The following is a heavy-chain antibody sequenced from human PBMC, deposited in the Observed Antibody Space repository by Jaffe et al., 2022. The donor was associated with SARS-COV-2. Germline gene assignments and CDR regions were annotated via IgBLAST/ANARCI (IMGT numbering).Heavy chain of an antibody. Sequence: HVQLQESGPGLVKPSQTLSLTCTVSGGSISSGVYDWNWIRQHPGKGLEWIGNISFTGSTYYNPSLKSRVTISVDTSNDQFSLRLSSVTAADTAVYYCARDYGGSGTGSFDSWGQGTLVTVSS. CDR3: ARDYGGSGTGSFDS. V-gene: IGHV4-31*03. D-gene: IGHD3-10*01. CDR2: ISFTGST. J-gene: IGHJ4*02. CDR1: GGSISSGVYD.